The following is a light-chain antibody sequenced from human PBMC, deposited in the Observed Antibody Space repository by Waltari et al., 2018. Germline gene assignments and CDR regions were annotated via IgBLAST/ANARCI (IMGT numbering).Light chain of an antibody. CDR3: QHYVRLPAT. CDR1: QSVSRT. V-gene: IGKV3-20*01. J-gene: IGKJ1*01. Sequence: EIVLTLSPGTLSLSPGERATLSCRASQSVSRTLAWYQQKPGQAPRLLIYGASIRATGIPDRFSGSGSGTDFSLTISRLEPEDVAVYYCQHYVRLPATFGQGTKVEIK. CDR2: GAS.